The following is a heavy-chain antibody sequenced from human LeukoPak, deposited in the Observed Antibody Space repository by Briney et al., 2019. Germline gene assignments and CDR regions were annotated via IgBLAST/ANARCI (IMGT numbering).Heavy chain of an antibody. D-gene: IGHD4-17*01. Sequence: SETLSLTCTVSGGSISSSSYYWGWIRQPPGKGLEWIGSIYYSGSTYYNPSLKSRVTISVDTSKNQFSLKLSSVTAADTAVYYCANTVWGGAYYYYMDVWGKGTTVTVSS. CDR1: GGSISSSSYY. V-gene: IGHV4-39*07. CDR2: IYYSGST. J-gene: IGHJ6*03. CDR3: ANTVWGGAYYYYMDV.